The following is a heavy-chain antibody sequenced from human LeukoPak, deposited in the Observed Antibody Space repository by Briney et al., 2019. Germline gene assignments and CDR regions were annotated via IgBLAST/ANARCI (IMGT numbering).Heavy chain of an antibody. J-gene: IGHJ6*03. V-gene: IGHV3-9*03. CDR2: ISWNSGSI. Sequence: GGPLRLSCAASGFTFDVYAMHWPRHARGKGLEWVSGISWNSGSIDYVDSVKGRFTISRDNAKNSLYLQMNSLRAEDMALYYCARSGAGYYYYYMDVWGKGTTVTVSS. CDR3: ARSGAGYYYYYMDV. D-gene: IGHD3-10*01. CDR1: GFTFDVYA.